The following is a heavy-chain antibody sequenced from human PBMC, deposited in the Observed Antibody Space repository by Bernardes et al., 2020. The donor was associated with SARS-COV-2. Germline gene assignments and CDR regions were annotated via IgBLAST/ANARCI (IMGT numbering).Heavy chain of an antibody. CDR2: ISGSGDTT. CDR3: ANGDYYYYYGMDV. Sequence: LRLSCAASGFTLRNYAMSWVRQAPGKGLEWVSSISGSGDTTYYADSVKGRFTISRDSSKNTLFLQMNSLRAEDTAVYYCANGDYYYYYGMDVWGQGTTVTVSS. CDR1: GFTLRNYA. V-gene: IGHV3-23*01. J-gene: IGHJ6*02.